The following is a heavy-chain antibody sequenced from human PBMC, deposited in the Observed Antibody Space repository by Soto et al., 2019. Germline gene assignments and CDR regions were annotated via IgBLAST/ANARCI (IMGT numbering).Heavy chain of an antibody. CDR1: GGSVSSNSAA. CDR3: ARVRYSSSSFDYYYYGMDV. CDR2: TYYRSKWYN. Sequence: SQTLPLTCAISGGSVSSNSAACNWIRKSPSRGLEWLGRTYYRSKWYNDYAVSVKSRITINPDTSKNQFSLQLNSVTPEDTAVYYCARVRYSSSSFDYYYYGMDVWGQGTTVTVSS. J-gene: IGHJ6*02. D-gene: IGHD6-13*01. V-gene: IGHV6-1*01.